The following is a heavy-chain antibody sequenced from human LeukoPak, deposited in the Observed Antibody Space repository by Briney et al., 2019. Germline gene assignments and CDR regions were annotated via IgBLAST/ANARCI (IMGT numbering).Heavy chain of an antibody. CDR1: GASISSYY. CDR3: ASGIGSSWLDY. Sequence: PSETLSLTXTVSGASISSYYWSWIRQPPGKGLEWIGNMYYRGSTNYYPSLKSRVTISMETSKNQFSLKLNSVSAADTAVYYCASGIGSSWLDYWGQGTLVTVSS. J-gene: IGHJ4*02. V-gene: IGHV4-59*01. CDR2: MYYRGST. D-gene: IGHD6-13*01.